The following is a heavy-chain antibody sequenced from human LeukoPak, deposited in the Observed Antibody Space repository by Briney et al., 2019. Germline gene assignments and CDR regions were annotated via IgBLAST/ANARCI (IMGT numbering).Heavy chain of an antibody. CDR2: ISGSGGTT. CDR3: AKGGRGHKTN. V-gene: IGHV3-23*01. CDR1: GFTFSSYA. D-gene: IGHD2-15*01. J-gene: IGHJ4*02. Sequence: PGGSLRLSCAASGFTFSSYAMSWVRQAPGKGLEWVSLISGSGGTTYYADSVKGRFTISADNSKNTVYLQMNSLRADDTAVYYCAKGGRGHKTNWGQGTMVTVSS.